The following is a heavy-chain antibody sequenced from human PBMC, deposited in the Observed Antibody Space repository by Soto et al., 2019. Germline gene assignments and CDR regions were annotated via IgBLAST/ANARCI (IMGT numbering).Heavy chain of an antibody. CDR2: IGASGDIT. V-gene: IGHV3-23*01. CDR3: AKDDFTDRGDDYFDY. Sequence: LRLSCAASGFSFTNFAMSWARQAPGKGLEWVAGIGASGDITWYADSVKGRLSISRDNSKNTLYLQLNSLRFEDTAVYYCAKDDFTDRGDDYFDYWGPGTLVTVSS. J-gene: IGHJ4*02. CDR1: GFSFTNFA. D-gene: IGHD2-21*02.